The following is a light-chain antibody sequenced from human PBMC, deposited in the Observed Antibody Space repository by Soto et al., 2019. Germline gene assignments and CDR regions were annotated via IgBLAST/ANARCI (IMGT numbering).Light chain of an antibody. Sequence: EIVLTQSPGTLSLSPGERATLSCRASQSVSSSYVAWYQQKPGQAPRLLIYGASSRATGIPDRFSGSGSGTDFTLTISRLEPEGFAVYYCQQYGSSPYTFGQGTKLEIK. V-gene: IGKV3-20*01. CDR3: QQYGSSPYT. CDR2: GAS. J-gene: IGKJ2*01. CDR1: QSVSSSY.